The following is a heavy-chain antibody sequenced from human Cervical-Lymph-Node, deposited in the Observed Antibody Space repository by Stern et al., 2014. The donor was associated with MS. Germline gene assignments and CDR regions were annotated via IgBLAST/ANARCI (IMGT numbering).Heavy chain of an antibody. CDR2: INPSGSST. CDR1: GYTFTNYY. J-gene: IGHJ6*02. CDR3: AREVAGHRLGMMDV. Sequence: VQLVQSGAEVKKPGASVKGSCKASGYTFTNYYIHWVRQAPGQGLDWMGIINPSGSSTSYAQKFQGRVTMTRDTSTSTVYMELSSLRSEDTAVYYCAREVAGHRLGMMDVWGQGTTVTVSS. D-gene: IGHD6-19*01. V-gene: IGHV1-46*01.